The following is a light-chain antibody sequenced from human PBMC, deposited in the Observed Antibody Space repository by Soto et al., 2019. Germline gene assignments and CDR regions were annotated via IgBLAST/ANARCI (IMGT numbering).Light chain of an antibody. CDR1: QSLSSN. CDR3: QQYNNWPPS. J-gene: IGKJ5*01. V-gene: IGKV3-15*01. CDR2: GAS. Sequence: ETVLTQSPGTLSLSPWERATLSCRASQSLSSNLAWYQQKPGQAPRLLIYGASTRATGIPARFSGSGSGTEFTLTISSLQSEDFAVYSCQQYNNWPPSFGQGTRLEIK.